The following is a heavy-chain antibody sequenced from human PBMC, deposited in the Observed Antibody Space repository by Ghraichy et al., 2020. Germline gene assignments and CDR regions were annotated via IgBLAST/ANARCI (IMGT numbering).Heavy chain of an antibody. D-gene: IGHD3-22*01. V-gene: IGHV4-34*01. CDR2: INHSGST. CDR3: ARVDYDSSGYYRVDYFDY. Sequence: SETLSLTCAVYGGSFSGYYWSWIRQPPGKGLEWIGEINHSGSTNYNPSLKSRVTISVDTSKNQFSLKLSSVTAADTAVYYCARVDYDSSGYYRVDYFDYWGQGTLVTVSS. CDR1: GGSFSGYY. J-gene: IGHJ4*02.